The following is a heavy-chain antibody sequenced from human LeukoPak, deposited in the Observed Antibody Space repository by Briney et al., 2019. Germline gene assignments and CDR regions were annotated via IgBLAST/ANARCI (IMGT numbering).Heavy chain of an antibody. CDR2: INPNSGGT. J-gene: IGHJ5*02. CDR3: ARYTTATWFDP. CDR1: GYMFTGHY. Sequence: ASVKVSCKASGYMFTGHYIQWVRQAPGQGLEWMGRINPNSGGTKYAEKFQGRVTMTRDTSNSTAYMDLSGLTSDDTAIYYCARYTTATWFDPWGQGTLVIVSS. V-gene: IGHV1-2*06. D-gene: IGHD1-1*01.